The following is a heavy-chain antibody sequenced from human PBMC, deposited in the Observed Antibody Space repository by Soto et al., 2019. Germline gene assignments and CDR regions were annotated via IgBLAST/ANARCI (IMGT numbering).Heavy chain of an antibody. Sequence: QVKLVQSGAEVKKPGDSVRVSCKASGYTFTNYGIGWVRQAPGQGLEWMGWISANNGNTKYAQKLQGRVTMTTDASTSTAYMELRSLRSDDAAVYYCARDGYFDHWGQGTLVTVSS. CDR1: GYTFTNYG. CDR2: ISANNGNT. V-gene: IGHV1-18*01. CDR3: ARDGYFDH. J-gene: IGHJ4*02.